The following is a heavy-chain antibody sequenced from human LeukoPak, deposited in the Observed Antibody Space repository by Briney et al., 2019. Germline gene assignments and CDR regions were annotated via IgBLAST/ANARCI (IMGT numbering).Heavy chain of an antibody. CDR2: ISSSSSYI. CDR3: ARGITMIVVVTEDAFDI. J-gene: IGHJ3*02. CDR1: GFTFSSYS. V-gene: IGHV3-21*01. D-gene: IGHD3-22*01. Sequence: GGSLRLSRAASGFTFSSYSMNWVRQAPGKGLEWVSSISSSSSYIYYADSVKGRFTISRENAKNSLYLQMNSLRAEDTAVYYCARGITMIVVVTEDAFDIWGQGTMVTVSS.